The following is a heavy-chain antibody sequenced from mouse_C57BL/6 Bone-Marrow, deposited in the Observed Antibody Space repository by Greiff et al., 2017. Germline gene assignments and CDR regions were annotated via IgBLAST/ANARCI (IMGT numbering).Heavy chain of an antibody. J-gene: IGHJ2*01. CDR3: TAFIYYYGSRYFDY. Sequence: VQLQQSGAELVRPGASVKLSCTASGFNIKDDYMHWVKQRPEQGLAWIGWIDPEKGDTEYASKFQGKATITADTSSNTAYLQLSSLTSEDTAVYYCTAFIYYYGSRYFDYWGQGTTLTVSS. CDR2: IDPEKGDT. V-gene: IGHV14-4*01. D-gene: IGHD1-1*01. CDR1: GFNIKDDY.